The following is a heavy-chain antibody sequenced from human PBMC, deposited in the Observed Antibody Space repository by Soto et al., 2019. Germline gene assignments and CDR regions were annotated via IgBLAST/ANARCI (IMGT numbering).Heavy chain of an antibody. CDR2: IYYSGST. D-gene: IGHD1-20*01. J-gene: IGHJ3*02. CDR1: GGSISSGDYY. V-gene: IGHV4-30-4*01. Sequence: SETLSLTCTVSGGSISSGDYYWSWIRQPPGKGLEWIGYIYYSGSTYYNPSLKSRVTISVDTSKNQFSLKLSSVTAADTAMYYCARVRHINAFDIWGQGTMVTVSS. CDR3: ARVRHINAFDI.